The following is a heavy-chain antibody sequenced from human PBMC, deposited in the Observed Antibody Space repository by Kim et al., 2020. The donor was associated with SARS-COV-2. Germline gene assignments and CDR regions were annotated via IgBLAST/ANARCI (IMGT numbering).Heavy chain of an antibody. J-gene: IGHJ4*02. V-gene: IGHV4-59*01. D-gene: IGHD3-9*01. CDR1: GGSITGFY. Sequence: SETLSLTCSVSGGSITGFYWTWIRQAPGKGLEWIGYIHSSGSTKINPSLKSRLTLSSDTSKNQLSLIIHSVTDADTAKYYCTRGGSDWSWKFDFWGQGILVTVSS. CDR3: TRGGSDWSWKFDF. CDR2: IHSSGST.